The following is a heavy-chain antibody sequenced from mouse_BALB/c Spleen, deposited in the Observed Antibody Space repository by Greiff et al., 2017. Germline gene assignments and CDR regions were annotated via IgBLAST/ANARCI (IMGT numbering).Heavy chain of an antibody. CDR2: ISSGGSYT. Sequence: EVQLVESGGGLVKPGGSLKLSCAASGFTFSSYTMSWVRQTPEKRLEWVATISSGGSYTYYPDSVKGRFTISRDNAKNTLYLQMSSLKSEDTAMYYCTRDCNYVDYAMDYWGQGTSVTVSS. D-gene: IGHD2-1*01. J-gene: IGHJ4*01. V-gene: IGHV5-6-4*01. CDR1: GFTFSSYT. CDR3: TRDCNYVDYAMDY.